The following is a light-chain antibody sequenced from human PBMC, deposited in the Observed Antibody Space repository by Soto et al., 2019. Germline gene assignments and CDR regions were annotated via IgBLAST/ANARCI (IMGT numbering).Light chain of an antibody. Sequence: EIVLTQSPGTLSLSPGERATLSRRASQSVRSIYFAWYQQKPGRAPSLLIYGASSRATGIPDRFSGSGSGTDFTLTISRLEPEDFAVYYCQQYGSSPRTFGQGTKVEIK. CDR3: QQYGSSPRT. CDR1: QSVRSIY. J-gene: IGKJ1*01. V-gene: IGKV3-20*01. CDR2: GAS.